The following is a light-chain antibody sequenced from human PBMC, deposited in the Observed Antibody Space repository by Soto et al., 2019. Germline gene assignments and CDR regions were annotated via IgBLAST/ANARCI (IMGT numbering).Light chain of an antibody. CDR2: EVS. Sequence: QSVLTQPASVSGSPGQSITISCTGTSSDVGSHNLVSWYQQHPGHAPKHMIYEVSKRPLGVSARFSASKSGNTASLTISGLQAEDEADYYCCSYGGSRAVFGGGTQLTVL. V-gene: IGLV2-23*02. J-gene: IGLJ7*01. CDR1: SSDVGSHNL. CDR3: CSYGGSRAV.